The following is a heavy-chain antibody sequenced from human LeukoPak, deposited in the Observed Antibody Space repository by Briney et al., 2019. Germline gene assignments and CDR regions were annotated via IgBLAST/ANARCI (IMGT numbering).Heavy chain of an antibody. Sequence: SETLSLTCTVSGGSISSYYWSWIRQPPGKGLEWIGSIYYSGSTYYNPSLKSRVTISVDTSKNQFSLKLSSVTAADTAVYYCATGLELCSSTSCYTGDDAFDIWGQGTMVTVSS. V-gene: IGHV4-59*05. J-gene: IGHJ3*02. CDR3: ATGLELCSSTSCYTGDDAFDI. CDR2: IYYSGST. D-gene: IGHD2-2*02. CDR1: GGSISSYY.